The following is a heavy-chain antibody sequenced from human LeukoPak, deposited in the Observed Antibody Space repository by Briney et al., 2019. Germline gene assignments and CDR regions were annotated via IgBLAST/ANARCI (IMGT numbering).Heavy chain of an antibody. D-gene: IGHD3-9*01. CDR3: AKRADILTGPIDY. CDR1: GFTFSSYA. Sequence: GGSLRLSCAASGFTFSSYAMSWVRQAPGKGLEWVSAISGSGGSTYYADSVKGRLAISRDNSKNTLYLQMNSLRAEDTAVYYCAKRADILTGPIDYWGQGTLVTVSS. V-gene: IGHV3-23*01. J-gene: IGHJ4*02. CDR2: ISGSGGST.